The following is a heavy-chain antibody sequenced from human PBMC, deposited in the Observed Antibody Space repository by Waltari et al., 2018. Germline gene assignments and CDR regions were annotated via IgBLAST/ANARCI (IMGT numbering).Heavy chain of an antibody. Sequence: QVQLVESGGGVVQPGKSLSLSCAASGFTFSPFGMHWVRQAPGKGPEWVAVIWYDGSIEYFADSVQGRFTISRDNYKNTVSLQMNRLRVEDTGVYYCARGAGEDLGTGSYYFYFDVWGEGTSVTVSS. CDR3: ARGAGEDLGTGSYYFYFDV. V-gene: IGHV3-33*08. CDR1: GFTFSPFG. D-gene: IGHD1-1*01. CDR2: IWYDGSIE. J-gene: IGHJ6*03.